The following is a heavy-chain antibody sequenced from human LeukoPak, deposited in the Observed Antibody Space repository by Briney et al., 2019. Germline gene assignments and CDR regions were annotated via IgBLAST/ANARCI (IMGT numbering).Heavy chain of an antibody. V-gene: IGHV4-61*08. CDR3: ARNDYSKGLDY. CDR2: IYYSGST. Sequence: SETLSLTCTVSGGSISSGDYYWSWIRQPPGKGLEWIGYIYYSGSTNYNPSLKSRVTISVDTSKNQFSLKLSSVTAADTAVYYCARNDYSKGLDYWGQGTLVTVSS. CDR1: GGSISSGDYY. J-gene: IGHJ4*02. D-gene: IGHD4-11*01.